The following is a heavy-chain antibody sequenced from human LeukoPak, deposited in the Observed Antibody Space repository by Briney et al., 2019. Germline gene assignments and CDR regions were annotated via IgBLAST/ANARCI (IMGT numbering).Heavy chain of an antibody. CDR1: GFTFSDYW. CDR2: INTDGTFI. D-gene: IGHD1-26*01. V-gene: IGHV3-74*01. J-gene: IGHJ4*02. Sequence: GGSLRLSCAASGFTFSDYWMHWVRQAPGKGLVWVSRINTDGTFIRHADSVQGRFTISRGAAENTLFLQMNSLRAEDTAVYYCAREARVGGALQYWGQGVLVTVSA. CDR3: AREARVGGALQY.